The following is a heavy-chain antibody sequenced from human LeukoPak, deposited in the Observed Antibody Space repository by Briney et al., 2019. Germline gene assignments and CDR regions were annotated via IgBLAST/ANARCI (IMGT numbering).Heavy chain of an antibody. V-gene: IGHV4-34*01. J-gene: IGHJ6*02. CDR3: ARALGAYCSSTSCPYYYYYGMDV. CDR2: INHSGST. Sequence: TSETLSLTCAVYGGSLSGYYWSWIRQPPGKGLEWIGEINHSGSTNYNPSLKSRVTISVDTSKNQFSLKLSSVTAADTAVYYCARALGAYCSSTSCPYYYYYGMDVWGQGTTVTVSS. D-gene: IGHD2-2*01. CDR1: GGSLSGYY.